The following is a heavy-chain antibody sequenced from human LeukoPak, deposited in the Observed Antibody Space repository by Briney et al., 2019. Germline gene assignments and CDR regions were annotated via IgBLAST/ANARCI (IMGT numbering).Heavy chain of an antibody. D-gene: IGHD6-6*01. V-gene: IGHV4-39*01. CDR2: IYYSGTT. CDR1: GGSIRSSSYY. Sequence: SETLSLTCAVSGGSIRSSSYYWGWIRQPPGKGLEWIGSIYYSGTTYYNPSLRSRVTISVDTSKNQFSLNLNSVTAADTAVYYCATQVGAARTYFDYWGQGTLVTVSS. CDR3: ATQVGAARTYFDY. J-gene: IGHJ4*02.